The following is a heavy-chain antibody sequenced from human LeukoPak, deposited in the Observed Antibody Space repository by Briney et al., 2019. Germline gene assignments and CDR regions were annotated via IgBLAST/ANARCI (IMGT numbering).Heavy chain of an antibody. CDR2: ISSSSSYI. CDR3: ARDFWSNYYGSGSYHPSSFDY. CDR1: GFTFSSYS. J-gene: IGHJ4*02. D-gene: IGHD3-10*01. Sequence: PGGSLRLSCAASGFTFSSYSMNWVRQAPGKGLEWVSSISSSSSYIYYADSVKGPFTIYRDNPKNSLYLQMNSLRAEDTAVYYCARDFWSNYYGSGSYHPSSFDYWGQGTLVTVSS. V-gene: IGHV3-21*01.